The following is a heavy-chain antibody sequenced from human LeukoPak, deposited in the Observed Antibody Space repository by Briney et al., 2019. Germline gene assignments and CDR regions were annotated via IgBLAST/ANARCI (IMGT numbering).Heavy chain of an antibody. CDR3: ARDFDTSGYYPLY. CDR2: INLSGDT. D-gene: IGHD3-22*01. V-gene: IGHV4-34*01. CDR1: GASFNDYY. J-gene: IGHJ4*02. Sequence: SETLSRTCAVYGASFNDYYWSWIRQAPGKGLEWLGEINLSGDTDYNPSLKTRIIISIDTSKNQFSLRLSSVTAADTAVYYCARDFDTSGYYPLYWGQGTPVTVSS.